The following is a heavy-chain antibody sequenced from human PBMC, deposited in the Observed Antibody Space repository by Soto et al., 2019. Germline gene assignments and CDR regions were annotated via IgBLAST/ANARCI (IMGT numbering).Heavy chain of an antibody. D-gene: IGHD1-7*01. CDR3: AVGKGGTTSYWDYYGMDV. V-gene: IGHV1-69*01. CDR2: IIPIFGTA. CDR1: GGTFSSYA. J-gene: IGHJ6*02. Sequence: QVQLVQSGAEVKKPGSSVKVSCKASGGTFSSYAISWVRQAPGQGLEWMGGIIPIFGTANYVQKFQGRVTITADESTSTAYMELSSLRSEDTAVYYCAVGKGGTTSYWDYYGMDVWGQGTTVTVSS.